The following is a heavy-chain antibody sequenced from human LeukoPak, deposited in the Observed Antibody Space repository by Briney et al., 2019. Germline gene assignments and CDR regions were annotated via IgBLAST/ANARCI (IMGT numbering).Heavy chain of an antibody. V-gene: IGHV3-21*01. CDR1: GFTFSSYS. D-gene: IGHD1-7*01. Sequence: GGPLRLSCAASGFTFSSYSMNWVRQAPGKGLELVSSISSSSSYIYYADSVKGRFTISRDNAKNSLYLQMNSLRAEDTAVYYCARGELELPIDYWGQGTLVTVSS. J-gene: IGHJ4*02. CDR2: ISSSSSYI. CDR3: ARGELELPIDY.